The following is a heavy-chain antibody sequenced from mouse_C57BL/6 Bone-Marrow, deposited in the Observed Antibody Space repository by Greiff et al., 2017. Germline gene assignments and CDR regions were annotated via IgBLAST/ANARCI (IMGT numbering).Heavy chain of an antibody. V-gene: IGHV5-4*03. Sequence: EVMLVESGGGLVKPGGSLKLSCAAYGFTFSSYAMSWVRQTPEKRPEWVATISDGGSFNYYPDNVKGRFTISRDNAKNNLYLQMSQLKSEDTAMYYCARALTTVVPLAYWGQGTLVTVSA. CDR3: ARALTTVVPLAY. CDR2: ISDGGSFN. CDR1: GFTFSSYA. J-gene: IGHJ3*01. D-gene: IGHD1-1*01.